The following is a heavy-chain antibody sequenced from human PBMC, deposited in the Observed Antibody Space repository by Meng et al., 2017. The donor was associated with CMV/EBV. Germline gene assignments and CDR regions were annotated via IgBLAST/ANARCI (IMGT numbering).Heavy chain of an antibody. J-gene: IGHJ3*02. CDR3: AKDMGSYYDFWSGYFSAFDI. CDR2: ISWNSGSI. V-gene: IGHV3-9*01. CDR1: GFTFDDYA. D-gene: IGHD3-3*01. Sequence: SLKISCAASGFTFDDYAMHWVRQAPGKVLEWVSGISWNSGSIDYADSVKGRFTISRDNAKNSLYLQMNSLRAEDTALYYCAKDMGSYYDFWSGYFSAFDIWGQGTMVTVSS.